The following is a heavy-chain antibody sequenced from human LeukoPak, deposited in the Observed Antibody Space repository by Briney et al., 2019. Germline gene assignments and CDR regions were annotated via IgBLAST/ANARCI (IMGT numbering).Heavy chain of an antibody. J-gene: IGHJ6*03. Sequence: SETLSLTCSVSGGFNTHYYWSWIRQPPGKGLEWIGYIYYSGSTNYNPSLKSRVTISVDTSKNQFSLKLSSVTAADTAVYYCARTGGGGFGYYYYYYMDVWGKGTTVTASS. CDR2: IYYSGST. CDR1: GGFNTHYY. V-gene: IGHV4-59*12. D-gene: IGHD3-10*01. CDR3: ARTGGGGFGYYYYYYMDV.